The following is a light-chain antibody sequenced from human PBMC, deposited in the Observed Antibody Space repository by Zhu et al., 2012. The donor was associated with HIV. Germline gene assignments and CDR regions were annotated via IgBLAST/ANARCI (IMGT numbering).Light chain of an antibody. CDR2: MAS. Sequence: DIQMTQSPSTLSASVGDRVTITCRADQSISNLLAWYQQKPGKAPKLLIYMASSLESGVPSRFSGSGSGTDYTLTISSLQPEDFATYYCQQYYSTPPTFGQGTKVEIK. J-gene: IGKJ1*01. CDR1: QSISNL. V-gene: IGKV1-5*03. CDR3: QQYYSTPPT.